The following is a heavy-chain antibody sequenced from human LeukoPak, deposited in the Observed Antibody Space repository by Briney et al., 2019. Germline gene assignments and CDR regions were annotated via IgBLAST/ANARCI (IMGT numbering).Heavy chain of an antibody. CDR2: IYSAGST. CDR1: EFTFSSNY. CDR3: ARVPLSGEIDH. J-gene: IGHJ1*01. D-gene: IGHD2-15*01. V-gene: IGHV3-53*01. Sequence: GGSLRLPCVASEFTFSSNYMSWVRQAPGKGLEWVSVIYSAGSTYYADSVKGRFTISRDNFKNTLYLQMSNLRAEDTAVYYCARVPLSGEIDHWGQGTLVTVSS.